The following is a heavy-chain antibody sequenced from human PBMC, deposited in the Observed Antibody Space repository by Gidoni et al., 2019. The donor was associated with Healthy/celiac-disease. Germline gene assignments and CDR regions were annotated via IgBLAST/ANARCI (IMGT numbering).Heavy chain of an antibody. CDR3: ARMAPSVVVTAAIPV. CDR1: GGSFSGYY. CDR2: INHSGST. D-gene: IGHD2-2*02. J-gene: IGHJ4*02. Sequence: QVQLQQWGAGLLNPSETLSLTCAVYGGSFSGYYWSWIRQPPGKGLEWIGEINHSGSTNYNPDLKSRVTISVDTSKNQFSLKLSSVTAADTAVYYCARMAPSVVVTAAIPVWGQGTLVTVSS. V-gene: IGHV4-34*01.